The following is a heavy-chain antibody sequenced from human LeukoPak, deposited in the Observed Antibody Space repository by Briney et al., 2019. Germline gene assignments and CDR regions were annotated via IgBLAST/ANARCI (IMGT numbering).Heavy chain of an antibody. CDR1: GYSFTSYW. V-gene: IGHV5-51*01. Sequence: GESLKISCKGSGYSFTSYWNGWVRQMPGKGLEWMGVIYPGDSDTRYSPSFQGQVTISADESISTAYLQWSSLKASDTAVYYCARADGYCSSTSCHYYYGMDVWGQGTTVTVSS. CDR3: ARADGYCSSTSCHYYYGMDV. D-gene: IGHD2-2*03. CDR2: IYPGDSDT. J-gene: IGHJ6*02.